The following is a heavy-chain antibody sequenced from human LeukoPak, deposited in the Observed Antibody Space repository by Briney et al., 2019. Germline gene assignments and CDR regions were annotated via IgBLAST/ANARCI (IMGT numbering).Heavy chain of an antibody. Sequence: GGSLRLSCAASGFTFSDYYMSWIRQAPGKGLEWVSFISSSGSTIYHADSMKGRFTISRDNAKNSVYLQMNSLRAEDTAVYYCARGLGYCSGGSCPWRAFDIWGQGTMVTVSS. V-gene: IGHV3-11*01. J-gene: IGHJ3*02. CDR2: ISSSGSTI. CDR1: GFTFSDYY. D-gene: IGHD2-15*01. CDR3: ARGLGYCSGGSCPWRAFDI.